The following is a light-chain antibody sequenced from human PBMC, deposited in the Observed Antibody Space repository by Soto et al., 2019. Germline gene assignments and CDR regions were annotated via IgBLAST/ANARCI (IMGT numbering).Light chain of an antibody. J-gene: IGLJ3*02. CDR3: GTWDSSLSAGV. CDR1: SSNIGNNY. V-gene: IGLV1-51*01. Sequence: QSVLTQPPSVSAAPGQEVTISCSGSSSNIGNNYVSWYQQLPGTAPKLLIYDNNKRPSGIPDRFSGSKSGTSATLGITGLQTGDEADYYCGTWDSSLSAGVFGGGTK. CDR2: DNN.